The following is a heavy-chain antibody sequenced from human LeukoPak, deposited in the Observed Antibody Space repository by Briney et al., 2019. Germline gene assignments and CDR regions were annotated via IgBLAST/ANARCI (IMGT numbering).Heavy chain of an antibody. CDR1: GYTFTSYY. CDR3: AREASGELFDY. J-gene: IGHJ4*02. CDR2: INPSGGST. Sequence: GASVKVSCKASGYTFTSYYMHWVRQAPGQGLEWMGIINPSGGSTSYAQKFQGRVTMTRDTSISTAYMELSRLRSDDTAVYYCAREASGELFDYWGQGTLVTVSS. V-gene: IGHV1-46*01. D-gene: IGHD3-10*01.